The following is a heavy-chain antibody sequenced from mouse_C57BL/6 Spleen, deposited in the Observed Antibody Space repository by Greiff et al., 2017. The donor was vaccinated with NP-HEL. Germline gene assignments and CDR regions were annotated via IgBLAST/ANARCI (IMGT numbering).Heavy chain of an antibody. CDR2: IYPGDGDT. CDR1: GYAFSSYW. J-gene: IGHJ4*01. V-gene: IGHV1-80*01. Sequence: QVQLKQSGAELVKPGASVKISCKASGYAFSSYWMNWVKQRPGKGLEWIGQIYPGDGDTNYNGKFKGKATLTADKSSSTAYMQLSSLTSEDSAVYFCASPRRPDYYAMDYWGQGTSVTVSS. CDR3: ASPRRPDYYAMDY.